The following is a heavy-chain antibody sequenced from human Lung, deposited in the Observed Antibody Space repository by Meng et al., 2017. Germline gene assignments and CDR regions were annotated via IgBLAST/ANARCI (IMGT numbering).Heavy chain of an antibody. CDR1: GASFSGYY. Sequence: VHLLQWAAGLLNPSETLSPTGAVYGASFSGYYGSGYRQPPGKGLEWLGEINHSGSTNYNPSLKSRVTISVDTSKNQFSLKLSSVTAADTAVYYCARPKQANWYFDLWGRGTLVTVSS. V-gene: IGHV4-34*01. J-gene: IGHJ2*01. CDR3: ARPKQANWYFDL. D-gene: IGHD1/OR15-1a*01. CDR2: INHSGST.